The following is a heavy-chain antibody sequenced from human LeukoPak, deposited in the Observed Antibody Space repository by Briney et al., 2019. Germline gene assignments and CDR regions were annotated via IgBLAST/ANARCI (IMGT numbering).Heavy chain of an antibody. V-gene: IGHV3-33*01. J-gene: IGHJ3*01. CDR2: IWYDGSNE. CDR3: AREISMFVNAFDL. Sequence: GRSLRLSCAASGFSFSSSGMHWARQAPGKGLEWVAVIWYDGSNEYYADSMKGRFTISRDNSKDTLHLQMNSLRVEDTSVYYCAREISMFVNAFDLWGQGTLVAVSS. D-gene: IGHD3-10*02. CDR1: GFSFSSSG.